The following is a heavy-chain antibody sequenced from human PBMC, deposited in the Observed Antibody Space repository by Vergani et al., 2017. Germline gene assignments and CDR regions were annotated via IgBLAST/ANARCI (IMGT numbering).Heavy chain of an antibody. J-gene: IGHJ4*02. V-gene: IGHV3-23*04. CDR3: AKDYNIMGALHY. Sequence: VQLVESGGGVVQPGGSLRLSCAASGFTFNIYAMSWVRQAPGKGLEWVSTITYNGGRTYYADSVTGRFTISRDNSKNTLFLQLKTLRAEDTGVYYCAKDYNIMGALHYWGEGSLVGVSS. CDR2: ITYNGGRT. CDR1: GFTFNIYA. D-gene: IGHD5-12*01.